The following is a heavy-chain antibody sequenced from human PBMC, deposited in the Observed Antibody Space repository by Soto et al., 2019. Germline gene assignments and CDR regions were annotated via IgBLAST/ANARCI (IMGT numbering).Heavy chain of an antibody. CDR2: IIPIFGTA. Sequence: QVQLVQSGAEVKKPGSSVKVSCKASGGTFSSYAISWVRQAPGQGLEWMGGIIPIFGTANYAQKFQGRVTITADESTSTAYMELSSLRSEDTAVYYCARDAPHTAMAPGYYYYGMDVWGQGTTVTVSS. CDR1: GGTFSSYA. CDR3: ARDAPHTAMAPGYYYYGMDV. V-gene: IGHV1-69*01. J-gene: IGHJ6*02. D-gene: IGHD5-18*01.